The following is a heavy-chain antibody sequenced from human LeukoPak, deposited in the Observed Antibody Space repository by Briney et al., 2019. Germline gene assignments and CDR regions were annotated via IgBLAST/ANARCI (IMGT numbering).Heavy chain of an antibody. CDR3: ARGGYGDYYYYGMDV. Sequence: ASVKVSCKASEYTFTAYYIHWVRQAPGKGLEWMGGFDPEDGETIYAQKFQGRVTMTEDTSTDTAYMELSSLRSEDTAVYYCARGGYGDYYYYGMDVWGQGTTVTVSS. CDR2: FDPEDGET. V-gene: IGHV1-24*01. CDR1: EYTFTAYY. J-gene: IGHJ6*02. D-gene: IGHD4-17*01.